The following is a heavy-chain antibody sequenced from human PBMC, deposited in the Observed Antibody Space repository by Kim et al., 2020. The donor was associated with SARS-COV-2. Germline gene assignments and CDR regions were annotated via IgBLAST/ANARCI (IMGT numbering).Heavy chain of an antibody. CDR3: ALRSSLSYYDS. CDR1: GGSISSYY. Sequence: SETLSLTCTVSGGSISSYYWSWIRQPPGKGLEWIGYVYNSGSTTYNPSLKSRVTISVDTSKNQFSLKLTSVTAADTAVYYCALRSSLSYYDSWGQGTLVTVSS. CDR2: VYNSGST. V-gene: IGHV4-4*08. J-gene: IGHJ4*02. D-gene: IGHD5-12*01.